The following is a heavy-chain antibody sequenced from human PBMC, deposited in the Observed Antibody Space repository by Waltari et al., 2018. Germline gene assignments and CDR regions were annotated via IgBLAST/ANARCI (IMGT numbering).Heavy chain of an antibody. Sequence: EVQLVESGGGLIQPGGSLRLSCAASGFTVSSNYMSWVCQAQWKVLVGVSVIYSCGSTYYAYSVKDRFTISRDNSKNSLYLQMNSLRAEDTAVYYCAREHPVTPDYYGMDVWGQGTTVTVSS. CDR1: GFTVSSNY. CDR2: IYSCGST. J-gene: IGHJ6*02. V-gene: IGHV3-53*01. CDR3: AREHPVTPDYYGMDV. D-gene: IGHD4-4*01.